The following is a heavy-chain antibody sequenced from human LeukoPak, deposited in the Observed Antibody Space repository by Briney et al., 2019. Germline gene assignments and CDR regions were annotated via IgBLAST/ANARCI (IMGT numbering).Heavy chain of an antibody. CDR3: ARERNMGQNTVRGVIRDY. CDR2: INHSGST. Sequence: SETLSLTCAVSGGSISSGGYYWGWIRQPPGKGLEWIGEINHSGSTNYNPSLKSRVTISVDTSKNQFSLKLSSVTAADTAVYYCARERNMGQNTVRGVIRDYWGRGTLVTVSS. J-gene: IGHJ4*02. V-gene: IGHV4-39*07. CDR1: GGSISSGGYY. D-gene: IGHD3-10*01.